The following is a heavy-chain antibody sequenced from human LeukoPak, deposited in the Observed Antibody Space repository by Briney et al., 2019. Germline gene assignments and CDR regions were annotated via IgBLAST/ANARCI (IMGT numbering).Heavy chain of an antibody. CDR2: IKQDGSDK. V-gene: IGHV3-7*01. CDR1: GFTFSPYW. CDR3: AKDIGEGGQWAFNY. J-gene: IGHJ4*02. Sequence: GGSLRLSCAASGFTFSPYWMSWVRQAPGKGLEWVANIKQDGSDKNYVDSVKGRFSISRDNSKNTLYLQMNSLRTEDTAVYYCAKDIGEGGQWAFNYWGQGTLVTVSS. D-gene: IGHD3-10*01.